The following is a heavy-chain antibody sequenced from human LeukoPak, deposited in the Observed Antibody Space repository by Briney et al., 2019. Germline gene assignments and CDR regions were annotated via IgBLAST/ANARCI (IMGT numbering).Heavy chain of an antibody. CDR1: GYTFTNYG. CDR3: ARGIYSGGHFDY. Sequence: ASVKVSCKASGYTFTNYGIIWVRQAPGQGLEWVGWISGYNGNTNCAQKIQGRVTMTTDTSTSTAYMELRSLRSDDTAVYYCARGIYSGGHFDYWGQGTLVSVSS. V-gene: IGHV1-18*01. CDR2: ISGYNGNT. D-gene: IGHD2-15*01. J-gene: IGHJ4*02.